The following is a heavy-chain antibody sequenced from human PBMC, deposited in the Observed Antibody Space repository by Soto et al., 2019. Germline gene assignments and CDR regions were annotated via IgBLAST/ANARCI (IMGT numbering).Heavy chain of an antibody. V-gene: IGHV4-30-2*01. CDR2: IYHSGST. J-gene: IGHJ4*02. D-gene: IGHD1-26*01. CDR1: GGSISSGGYS. Sequence: QLQLQESGSGLVKPSQTLSLTCAVSGGSISSGGYSWSCIRQPPGKGLEWIGYIYHSGSTYYNPSLMSRVTISVDRSKNPLSLKLSSVTAAETAVYYCARDRRGGSYGFDYWGQGTLVTVSS. CDR3: ARDRRGGSYGFDY.